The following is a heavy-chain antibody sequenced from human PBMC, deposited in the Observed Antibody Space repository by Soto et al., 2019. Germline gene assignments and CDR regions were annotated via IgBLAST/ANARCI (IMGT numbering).Heavy chain of an antibody. D-gene: IGHD1-1*01. CDR3: AREDDGMGAFDI. CDR1: GFTFSSYG. J-gene: IGHJ3*02. CDR2: IWYDGSNK. V-gene: IGHV3-33*01. Sequence: QVQLVESGGGVVQPGRSLRLSCAASGFTFSSYGMHWVRQAPGKGLEWVAVIWYDGSNKYYADSVKGRFTISRDNSKNTLYLQTNSLRAEDTAVYYCAREDDGMGAFDIWGQGTMVTVSS.